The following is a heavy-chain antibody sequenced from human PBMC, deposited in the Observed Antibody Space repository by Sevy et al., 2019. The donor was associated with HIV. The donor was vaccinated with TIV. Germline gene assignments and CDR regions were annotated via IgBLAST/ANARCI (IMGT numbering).Heavy chain of an antibody. CDR1: GFTFSSYA. V-gene: IGHV3-23*01. CDR2: ISGSGGST. D-gene: IGHD3-22*01. Sequence: GGSLRLSFAASGFTFSSYAMSWVRQAPGKGLEWVSAISGSGGSTYYADSVKGRFTISRDNSKNTLYLQMNSLRAEDTAVYYCAKDRGYYDSSGYSLDYWGQGTLVTVSS. CDR3: AKDRGYYDSSGYSLDY. J-gene: IGHJ4*02.